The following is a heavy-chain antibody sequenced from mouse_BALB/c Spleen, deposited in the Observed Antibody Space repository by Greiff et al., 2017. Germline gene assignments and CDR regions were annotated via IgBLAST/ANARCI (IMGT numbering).Heavy chain of an antibody. Sequence: EVQLVESGTVLARPGASVKMSCKASGYTFTSYWMHWVKQRPGQGLEWIGAIYPGNSDTSYNQKFKGKATLTVDKSSSTAYMQLKSLTSEDSAVYYCARRANFYAMDYWGQGTSVTVSS. V-gene: IGHV1-5*01. CDR2: IYPGNSDT. D-gene: IGHD4-1*01. J-gene: IGHJ4*01. CDR3: ARRANFYAMDY. CDR1: GYTFTSYW.